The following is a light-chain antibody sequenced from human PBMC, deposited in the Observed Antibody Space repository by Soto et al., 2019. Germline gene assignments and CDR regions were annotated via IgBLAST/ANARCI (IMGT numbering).Light chain of an antibody. CDR1: QSVLYSSYNKSY. CDR3: QQYYSTLIT. CDR2: WAS. V-gene: IGKV4-1*01. Sequence: DIALTQSPDSLALSLGERATMNCKSSQSVLYSSYNKSYLAWYQVKPGRPPKLLFSWASTRESGVPDRFSGGGSGTDFTLTISSLQAEDVAVYYCQQYYSTLITFSQGTRLEIK. J-gene: IGKJ5*01.